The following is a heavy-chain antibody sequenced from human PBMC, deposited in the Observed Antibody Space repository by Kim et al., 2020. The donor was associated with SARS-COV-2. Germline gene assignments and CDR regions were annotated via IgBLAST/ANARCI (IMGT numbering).Heavy chain of an antibody. CDR3: ARLFYGPNNYYGMDV. Sequence: SETLSLTCAVYGGSFSGYYWSWIRQPPGKGLEWIGEINHSGSTNYNPSLKSRVTISVDTSKNQFSLKLSSVTAADTAVYYCARLFYGPNNYYGMDVFGQ. J-gene: IGHJ6*02. CDR2: INHSGST. D-gene: IGHD3-10*01. V-gene: IGHV4-34*01. CDR1: GGSFSGYY.